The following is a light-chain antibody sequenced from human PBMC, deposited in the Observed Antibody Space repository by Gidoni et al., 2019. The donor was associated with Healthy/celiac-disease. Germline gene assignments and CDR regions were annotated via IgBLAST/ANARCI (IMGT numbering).Light chain of an antibody. CDR1: QSVSSY. CDR2: DAS. Sequence: EIVLTQSPATLSLSPGERATLSCRASQSVSSYLAWYQQKPGQAPRLHIYDASNRATGIPARFSGSGSGTDFTLTISSLEPEDFAVYYCQQRSNWPRATFGGGTKVEIK. J-gene: IGKJ4*01. V-gene: IGKV3-11*01. CDR3: QQRSNWPRAT.